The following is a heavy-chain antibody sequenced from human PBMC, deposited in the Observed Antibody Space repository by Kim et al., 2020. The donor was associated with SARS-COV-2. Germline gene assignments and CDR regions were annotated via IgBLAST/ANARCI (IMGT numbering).Heavy chain of an antibody. J-gene: IGHJ6*02. CDR1: GGSFSDYY. Sequence: SETLSLTCAVSGGSFSDYYWSWIRQPPGKGLEWIGEINHSGSTNCNPSLKSRVTISVDTSKSQFSLKVSSVTAADTAVYYCARGIAARRDPTVLHWTSNDSSGVDVWGQGTTVTVSS. D-gene: IGHD6-6*01. CDR2: INHSGST. CDR3: ARGIAARRDPTVLHWTSNDSSGVDV. V-gene: IGHV4-34*01.